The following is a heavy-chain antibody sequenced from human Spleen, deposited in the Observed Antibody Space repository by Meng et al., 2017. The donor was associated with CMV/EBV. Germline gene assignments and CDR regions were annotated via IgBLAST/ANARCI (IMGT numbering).Heavy chain of an antibody. CDR2: INHSGST. V-gene: IGHV4-34*01. CDR3: ARGSRALFDP. CDR1: GGSFSGYY. J-gene: IGHJ5*02. Sequence: QVQLQQGGAGLLKASETLFFTCAVYGGSFSGYYWSWIRQPPGKGLEWIGEINHSGSTNYNPSLKSRVTISVDTSKNQFSLKLSSVTAADTAVYYCARGSRALFDPWGQGTLITVSS.